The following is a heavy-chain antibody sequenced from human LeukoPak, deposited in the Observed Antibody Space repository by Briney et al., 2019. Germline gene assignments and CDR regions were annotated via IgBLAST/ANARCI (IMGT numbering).Heavy chain of an antibody. J-gene: IGHJ4*02. CDR3: ARGNIAVAGYFDY. Sequence: ASVKVSCKASGYTFIGYYMHWVRQAPRQGLEWMGWINPNSGGTNYAQKFQGRVTMTRDTSISTAYMELSRLRSDDTAVYYCARGNIAVAGYFDYWGQGTLVTVSS. V-gene: IGHV1-2*02. CDR1: GYTFIGYY. CDR2: INPNSGGT. D-gene: IGHD6-19*01.